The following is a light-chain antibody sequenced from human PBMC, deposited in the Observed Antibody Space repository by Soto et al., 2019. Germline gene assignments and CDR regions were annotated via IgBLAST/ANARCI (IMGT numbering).Light chain of an antibody. CDR1: QSLLHSNGYNY. Sequence: DIVMTQSPLSLPVTPGEPASISCRSSQSLLHSNGYNYLDWYLQKPGQSPQLLIYLGSNRASGVTDRFSGSGSGTDFTLKSSRVEAEDVWVYYCMQALQTPQYTFGQGTKLEIK. CDR2: LGS. CDR3: MQALQTPQYT. V-gene: IGKV2-28*01. J-gene: IGKJ2*01.